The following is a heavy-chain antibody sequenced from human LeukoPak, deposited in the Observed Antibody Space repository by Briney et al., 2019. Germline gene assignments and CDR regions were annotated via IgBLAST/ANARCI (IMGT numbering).Heavy chain of an antibody. D-gene: IGHD2-2*01. CDR1: GGTFSSYA. J-gene: IGHJ6*02. Sequence: SVKVSCKASGGTFSSYAISWVRQAPGQGLEWMGGIIPIFGTANYAQKFQGRVTITADESTSTAYMELSSLRSEDTAVYYCATSALVYCSSTSCYGDYYYYGMDVWGQGTTVTVSS. CDR2: IIPIFGTA. V-gene: IGHV1-69*13. CDR3: ATSALVYCSSTSCYGDYYYYGMDV.